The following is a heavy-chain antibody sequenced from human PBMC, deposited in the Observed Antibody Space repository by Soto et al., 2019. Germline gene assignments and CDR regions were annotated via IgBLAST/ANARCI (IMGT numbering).Heavy chain of an antibody. CDR2: IIPIFGTT. V-gene: IGHV1-69*13. D-gene: IGHD6-6*01. CDR3: AREVVGSSSSPINIDY. CDR1: GGTFSSYA. Sequence: GASVKVSCKASGGTFSSYAISWVRQAPGQGLEWMGGIIPIFGTTNYAQKFQGRVTITADESTSTAYMELSSLRSEDTAVYYCAREVVGSSSSPINIDYWGQGTLVTVSS. J-gene: IGHJ4*02.